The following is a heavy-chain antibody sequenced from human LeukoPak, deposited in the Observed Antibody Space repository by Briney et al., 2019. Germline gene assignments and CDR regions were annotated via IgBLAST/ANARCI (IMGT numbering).Heavy chain of an antibody. Sequence: PSETLSLTCTASGGSMTSYYWSWIRQPPGKGLEWLAYIYYSGGTNYNPSLKSRVTISVNTSKNQFSLKLSSVTAADTAVYYCARHARSTFSTSWYDSWGQGTLVTVSS. D-gene: IGHD2-2*01. V-gene: IGHV4-59*08. J-gene: IGHJ5*01. CDR1: GGSMTSYY. CDR3: ARHARSTFSTSWYDS. CDR2: IYYSGGT.